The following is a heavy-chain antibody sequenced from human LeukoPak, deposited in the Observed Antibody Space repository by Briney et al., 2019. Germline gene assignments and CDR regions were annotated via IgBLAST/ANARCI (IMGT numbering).Heavy chain of an antibody. V-gene: IGHV3-23*01. CDR1: GFTFASYA. CDR2: ISCSSDNT. J-gene: IGHJ4*02. D-gene: IGHD2-21*02. Sequence: GGSLRLSCAASGFTFASYAMNWVRQAPGKGLEWVSAISCSSDNTYYAGSVKGRFTISRDNSKNTLYLQMNSLRAEDAAVYYCAKLTGSNCYLPVDYWGQGALVTVSS. CDR3: AKLTGSNCYLPVDY.